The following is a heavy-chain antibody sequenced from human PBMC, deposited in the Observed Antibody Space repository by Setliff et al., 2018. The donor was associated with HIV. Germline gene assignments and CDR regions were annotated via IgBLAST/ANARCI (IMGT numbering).Heavy chain of an antibody. D-gene: IGHD3-22*01. CDR3: ARTALHYYDSSGYLDN. V-gene: IGHV1-69*10. J-gene: IGHJ4*03. Sequence: SVKVSCKASGGTFSSYAISWVRQAPGQGLEWMGGIIPILGIANYAQKFQDRVTVTGNTSINTAYMELSSLRSDDTAVYYCARTALHYYDSSGYLDNWGQGTLVTVSS. CDR1: GGTFSSYA. CDR2: IIPILGIA.